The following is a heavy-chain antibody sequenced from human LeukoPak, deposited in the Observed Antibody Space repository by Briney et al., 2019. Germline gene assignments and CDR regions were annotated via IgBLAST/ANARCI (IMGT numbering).Heavy chain of an antibody. D-gene: IGHD3-22*01. J-gene: IGHJ4*02. CDR2: IIPMLGTA. CDR1: GGTFSNFA. V-gene: IGHV1-69*13. Sequence: EASVKVSCKTSGGTFSNFAIVWVRQAPGQGLEWMGGIIPMLGTAHYAQRFQGRVTITADESTTTAYMELASLRFEDTAIYYCAKDYEDSSGWGYWGQGTLVTVSS. CDR3: AKDYEDSSGWGY.